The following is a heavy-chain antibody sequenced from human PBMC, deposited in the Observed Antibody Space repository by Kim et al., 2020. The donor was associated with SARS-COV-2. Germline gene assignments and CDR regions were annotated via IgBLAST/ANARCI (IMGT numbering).Heavy chain of an antibody. J-gene: IGHJ4*02. Sequence: SADSVKGRFTHSRDNSQNTLYRQMNSLRAEDTAVYYCARGSGGYVSFFDYWGQGTLVTVSS. CDR3: ARGSGGYVSFFDY. V-gene: IGHV3-30*01. D-gene: IGHD5-12*01.